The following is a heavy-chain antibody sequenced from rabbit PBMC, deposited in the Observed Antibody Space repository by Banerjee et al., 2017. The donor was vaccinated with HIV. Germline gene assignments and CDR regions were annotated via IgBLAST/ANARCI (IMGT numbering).Heavy chain of an antibody. V-gene: IGHV1S45*01. J-gene: IGHJ4*01. CDR2: INAATAKP. D-gene: IGHD1-1*01. CDR3: AKDLAAVIGWNFNL. Sequence: QEQLVESGGGLVKPEGSLKLSCTASGFSFSNKAVMCWVRQAPGKGLEWIACINAATAKPVYATWAKGRFTISRTSSTTVTLRMTSLTATDTATYFCAKDLAAVIGWNFNLWGPGTLVTVS. CDR1: GFSFSNKAV.